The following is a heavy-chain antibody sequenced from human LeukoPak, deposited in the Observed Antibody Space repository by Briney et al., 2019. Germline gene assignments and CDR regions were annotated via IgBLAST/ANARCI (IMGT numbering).Heavy chain of an antibody. J-gene: IGHJ4*02. CDR3: ARRSSGGKEFDF. CDR1: GYSLTTYW. CDR2: MYPGDSDT. D-gene: IGHD6-19*01. V-gene: IGHV5-51*01. Sequence: GESLKISCKGSGYSLTTYWIAWVRQMPGKGLEWMGMMYPGDSDTTYSPSFQGQVTISADKSISTAFLQWSSLKASDTAIYYCARRSSGGKEFDFWGQGTLVTVSS.